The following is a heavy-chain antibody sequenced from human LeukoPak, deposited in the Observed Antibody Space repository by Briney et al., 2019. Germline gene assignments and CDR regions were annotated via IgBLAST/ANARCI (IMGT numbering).Heavy chain of an antibody. Sequence: GGSLRLSCTVSGFTFSIFEMNWVRQAPGKGLEWVSYISSSGSTIYYADSVEGRFTISRDNAKDSLYLQMNSLRAEDTAVYYCARDDSYGLDYWGQGTLVTVSS. CDR3: ARDDSYGLDY. CDR1: GFTFSIFE. V-gene: IGHV3-48*03. J-gene: IGHJ4*02. D-gene: IGHD5-18*01. CDR2: ISSSGSTI.